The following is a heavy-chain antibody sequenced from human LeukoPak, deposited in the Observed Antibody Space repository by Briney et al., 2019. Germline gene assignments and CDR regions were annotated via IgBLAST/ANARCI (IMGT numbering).Heavy chain of an antibody. J-gene: IGHJ4*02. Sequence: GGSLRLSCTASGFTFGDYAMSWVRQAPGKGLEWVGSIRSKAYGGTTEYAASVKGRFTISRDDSKSIAYLQMNSLKTEDTAVYYCTRGIVGAHEYYFDYWGQGTLVTVSS. V-gene: IGHV3-49*04. D-gene: IGHD1-26*01. CDR2: IRSKAYGGTT. CDR3: TRGIVGAHEYYFDY. CDR1: GFTFGDYA.